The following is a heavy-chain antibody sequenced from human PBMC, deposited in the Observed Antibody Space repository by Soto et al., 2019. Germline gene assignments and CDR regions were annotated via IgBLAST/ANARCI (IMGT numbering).Heavy chain of an antibody. CDR3: AGPLGADSDAFDI. CDR1: GYTFTSYA. CDR2: INAGNGNT. J-gene: IGHJ3*02. V-gene: IGHV1-3*01. D-gene: IGHD3-16*01. Sequence: QVQLVQSGAEVKKPGASVKVSCKASGYTFTSYAMHWVRQAPGQRLEWMGWINAGNGNTQYSQKFQGRVTITRDTSASTAYMELSSLRSEDTAVYYCAGPLGADSDAFDIWGQGTMVTVSS.